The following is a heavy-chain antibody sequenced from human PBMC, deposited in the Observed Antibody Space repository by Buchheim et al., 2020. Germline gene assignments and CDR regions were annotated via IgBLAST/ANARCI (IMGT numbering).Heavy chain of an antibody. CDR1: GGSISSYY. CDR3: ARSVGGATNY. V-gene: IGHV4-59*01. D-gene: IGHD1-26*01. J-gene: IGHJ4*02. Sequence: QVQLQESGPGLVKPSETLSLTCSVSGGSISSYYWYWIRQPPGKGLEWIGNIYSSGSTNYNPSLKSRVTISVDTSKNQFSLKLSSVTAADTAVYYCARSVGGATNYWGQGTL. CDR2: IYSSGST.